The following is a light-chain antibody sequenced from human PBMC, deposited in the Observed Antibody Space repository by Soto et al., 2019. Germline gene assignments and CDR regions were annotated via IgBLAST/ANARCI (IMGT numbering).Light chain of an antibody. J-gene: IGLJ1*01. CDR2: DVS. CDR3: SSYTTSNTRQIV. CDR1: SSDVGGYNY. V-gene: IGLV2-14*03. Sequence: QSVLTQPASVSGSPGQSITISCTGTSSDVGGYNYVSWYQHHPGKAPKLIIYDVSNRPSGVSNPFSGSKPGNTASLTISGLQPEDEADYYCSSYTTSNTRQIVFGTGTKVTV.